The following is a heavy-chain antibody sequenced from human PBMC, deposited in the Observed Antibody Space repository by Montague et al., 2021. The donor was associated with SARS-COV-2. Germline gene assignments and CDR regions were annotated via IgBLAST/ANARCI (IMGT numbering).Heavy chain of an antibody. CDR1: GDSISNYS. V-gene: IGHV4-59*08. Sequence: SETLSLTCSVSGDSISNYSWSWIRQSPGKGLEWIGYIYYSGSTNYNPSLTSRVTISVATSKNQVSLKLTSVSAADTAVYYCARHLRVTTVTSHMYHYAMDVWGQGTTVTVSS. CDR3: ARHLRVTTVTSHMYHYAMDV. D-gene: IGHD4-11*01. J-gene: IGHJ6*02. CDR2: IYYSGST.